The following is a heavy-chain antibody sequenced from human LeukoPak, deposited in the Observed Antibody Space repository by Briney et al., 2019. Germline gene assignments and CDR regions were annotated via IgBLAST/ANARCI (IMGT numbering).Heavy chain of an antibody. V-gene: IGHV6-1*01. CDR3: ARDLIPYTDYGGRTGNYYYYYMDV. CDR2: TYYRSKWYN. Sequence: SQTLSLTCAISGDSVSSNSAAWNWIRQSPSRGLEWLGRTYYRSKWYNDYAVSVKSRITINPDTSKNQFSLQLNSVTPEDTAVYYCARDLIPYTDYGGRTGNYYYYYMDVWGKGTTVTVSS. D-gene: IGHD4-23*01. J-gene: IGHJ6*03. CDR1: GDSVSSNSAA.